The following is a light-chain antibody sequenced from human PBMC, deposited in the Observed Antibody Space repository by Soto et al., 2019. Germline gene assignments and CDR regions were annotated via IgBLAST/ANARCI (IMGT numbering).Light chain of an antibody. CDR3: SSYTSSSTVV. V-gene: IGLV2-14*01. CDR1: SSDVGGYNY. J-gene: IGLJ2*01. Sequence: QSVLTQPASVSGSPGQSITISCTGTSSDVGGYNYVSWYQQHPGKAPKLMIYEVSNRPSGVSNRFSGSKSGNTASLTISGLQAEDEDDYYCSSYTSSSTVVFGGGTKVTVL. CDR2: EVS.